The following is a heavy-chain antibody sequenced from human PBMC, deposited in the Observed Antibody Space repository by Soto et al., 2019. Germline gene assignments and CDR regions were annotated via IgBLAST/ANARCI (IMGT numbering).Heavy chain of an antibody. CDR1: GGSFSGYY. V-gene: IGHV4-34*01. CDR2: INHSGST. CDR3: ARGRREWLAGNWYDP. J-gene: IGHJ5*02. Sequence: PSETLSLTCAVYGGSFSGYYWSWIRQPPGKGLEWIGEINHSGSTNYNPSLKSRVTISVDTSKNQFSLKLSSVTAADTAVYYCARGRREWLAGNWYDPWGRGTLVTVSS. D-gene: IGHD6-19*01.